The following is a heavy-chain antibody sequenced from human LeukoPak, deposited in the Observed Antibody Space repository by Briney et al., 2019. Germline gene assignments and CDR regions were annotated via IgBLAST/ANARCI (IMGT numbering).Heavy chain of an antibody. CDR2: IYIRGST. Sequence: SETLSLTCTVSGGSINNYYWSWIRQPAGKGLEWIGRIYIRGSTNYNPSLTSRVTMSVDTSKNQFSLKLSSVTAADTAVYYCARGRYCSADICSGGDAFDIWGQGTMVSVSS. J-gene: IGHJ3*02. V-gene: IGHV4-4*07. CDR1: GGSINNYY. D-gene: IGHD2-15*01. CDR3: ARGRYCSADICSGGDAFDI.